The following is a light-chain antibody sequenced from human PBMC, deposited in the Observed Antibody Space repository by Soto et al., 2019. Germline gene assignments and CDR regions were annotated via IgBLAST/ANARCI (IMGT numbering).Light chain of an antibody. Sequence: QSVLTQPPSVSAAPGQKVTISCSGSSSNIGKNYVSWYQQLPGTAPKLLIYDNNKRPSGIPDRVSGSKSGTSATLAITGLQTGDEADYYCGTWDSSLSAGVFGGGTKLTVL. CDR2: DNN. CDR3: GTWDSSLSAGV. V-gene: IGLV1-51*01. J-gene: IGLJ2*01. CDR1: SSNIGKNY.